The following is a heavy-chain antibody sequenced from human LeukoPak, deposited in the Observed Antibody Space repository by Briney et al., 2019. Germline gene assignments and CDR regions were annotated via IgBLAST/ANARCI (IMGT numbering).Heavy chain of an antibody. D-gene: IGHD6-13*01. Sequence: PGGSLRLSCAASGFTFDDYGISGVREAPGEGLGWGSGMNWTGGSTGYADSVKGRSPTSRDNAKNSLYLQMNSLRAEDTALYHCARVAAAAYYYYYMDVWGKGTTVTISS. CDR2: MNWTGGST. CDR3: ARVAAAAYYYYYMDV. V-gene: IGHV3-20*01. J-gene: IGHJ6*03. CDR1: GFTFDDYG.